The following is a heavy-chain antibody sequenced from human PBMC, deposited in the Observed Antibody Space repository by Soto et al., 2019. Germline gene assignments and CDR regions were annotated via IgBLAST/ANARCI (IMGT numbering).Heavy chain of an antibody. CDR3: VRDAYSSSHFDY. CDR1: GASISPYY. CDR2: ISYSGNT. D-gene: IGHD6-6*01. V-gene: IGHV4-59*01. J-gene: IGHJ4*02. Sequence: QVQLQESGPGLVKPSETLSLTCTVSGASISPYYWSWIRQPPGKRLEWIGFISYSGNTNYNPSLVSRVTISVDTSKNQFSLRLSSVTAADTALYYCVRDAYSSSHFDYWGQGTLVTVSS.